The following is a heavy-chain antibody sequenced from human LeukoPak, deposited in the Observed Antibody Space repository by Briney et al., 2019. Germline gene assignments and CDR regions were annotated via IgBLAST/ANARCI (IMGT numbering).Heavy chain of an antibody. D-gene: IGHD6-19*01. Sequence: SETLSLTCTVSGGSISSYYWSWIRQPPGKGLEWIGYIYHSGSTNYNPSLKSRVTISVDTSKNQFSLKLSSVTAADTAVYYCASTHPGYSSGWYAVGYWGQGTLVTVSS. CDR1: GGSISSYY. V-gene: IGHV4-59*01. CDR2: IYHSGST. CDR3: ASTHPGYSSGWYAVGY. J-gene: IGHJ4*02.